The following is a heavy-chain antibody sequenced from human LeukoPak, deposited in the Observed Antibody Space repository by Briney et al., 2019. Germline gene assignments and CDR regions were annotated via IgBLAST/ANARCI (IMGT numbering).Heavy chain of an antibody. CDR2: INSDGRRT. V-gene: IGHV3-74*01. J-gene: IGHJ6*02. CDR3: AKTTGRADYSSDGGYYGLDV. D-gene: IGHD4-11*01. Sequence: GSLRLSCAASGFTLSSYWIHWVRHAPGKGLVWVSRINSDGRRTTYADSVKGGFTIYRDNAKNTLYLQMNSQRTEDTAVYYCAKTTGRADYSSDGGYYGLDVWGQGTTVTVSS. CDR1: GFTLSSYW.